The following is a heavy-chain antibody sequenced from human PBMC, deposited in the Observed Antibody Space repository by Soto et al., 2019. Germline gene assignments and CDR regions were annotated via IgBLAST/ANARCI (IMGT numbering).Heavy chain of an antibody. D-gene: IGHD3-16*01. V-gene: IGHV3-21*01. Sequence: GGSLRLSCAASGFTFSSYSMNWVRQAPGKGLEWVSSISSSSSYIYYADSVKGRFTISRDNAKNSLYLQMNSLRAEDTAVYYCAGYYDYIWGSVSDLPYYFDYWGQGTLVTVSS. CDR1: GFTFSSYS. CDR2: ISSSSSYI. J-gene: IGHJ4*02. CDR3: AGYYDYIWGSVSDLPYYFDY.